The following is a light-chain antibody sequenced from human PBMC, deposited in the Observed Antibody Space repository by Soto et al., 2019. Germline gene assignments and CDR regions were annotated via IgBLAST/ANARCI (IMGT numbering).Light chain of an antibody. V-gene: IGKV3-20*01. Sequence: EIVLTQSPGTLSLSPGERATLSCRASQSVSSSYLAWYQQKPGQAPRLLIYGASSRATGIPDRFSGSGSGTDFTLTISRLEPEDFAVYYCQQWRATFGQGKRLEIK. J-gene: IGKJ5*01. CDR3: QQWRAT. CDR2: GAS. CDR1: QSVSSSY.